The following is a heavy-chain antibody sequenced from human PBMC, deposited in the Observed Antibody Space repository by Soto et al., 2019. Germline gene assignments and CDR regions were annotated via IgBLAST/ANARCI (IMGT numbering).Heavy chain of an antibody. V-gene: IGHV3-23*01. CDR1: GFTFSNHA. D-gene: IGHD1-20*01. J-gene: IGHJ4*02. CDR3: ASDLNWPNF. Sequence: PGGSLRLSCVASGFTFSNHAMTWVRQAPGKGLEWVSAISGSGAKTYYADSVKGRFTISRDNSKNTLYLEMNSLRAEDTAVYFCASDLNWPNFWGQGSLVTVSS. CDR2: ISGSGAKT.